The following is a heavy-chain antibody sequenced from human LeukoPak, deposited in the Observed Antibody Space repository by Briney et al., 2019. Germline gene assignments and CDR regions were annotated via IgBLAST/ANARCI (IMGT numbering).Heavy chain of an antibody. V-gene: IGHV4-59*12. CDR1: GGSINSYY. J-gene: IGHJ4*02. CDR3: ARGTTKGYYYDSSGYYTK. Sequence: PSETLSLTCNVSGGSINSYYWGWIWQPPGKRLELIGYIYYSGRTNYNPSLKSRVTISVDTSTNQISLKLASVTAADTAVYFCARGTTKGYYYDSSGYYTKWGQGTLVTVSS. D-gene: IGHD3-22*01. CDR2: IYYSGRT.